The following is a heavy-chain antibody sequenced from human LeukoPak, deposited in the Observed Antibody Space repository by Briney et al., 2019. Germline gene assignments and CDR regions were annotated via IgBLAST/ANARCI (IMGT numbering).Heavy chain of an antibody. CDR3: ARSEMVPAAQNLDAFDI. V-gene: IGHV5-51*01. D-gene: IGHD2-2*01. CDR2: IYPGDSDT. J-gene: IGHJ3*02. Sequence: GESLKISCKGSGYSFTSYWIGWVRQMPGKGLEWMGIIYPGDSDTRYSPSFQGQVTISADKSISTAYLQWSSLKASDTAMYYCARSEMVPAAQNLDAFDIWGQGTMVTVSS. CDR1: GYSFTSYW.